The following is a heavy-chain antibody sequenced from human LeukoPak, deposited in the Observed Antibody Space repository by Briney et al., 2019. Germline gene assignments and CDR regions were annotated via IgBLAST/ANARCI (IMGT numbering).Heavy chain of an antibody. D-gene: IGHD3-16*01. J-gene: IGHJ4*02. CDR2: INPNSGGT. CDR3: TTSPGDPFDY. V-gene: IGHV1-2*02. Sequence: ASVKVSCRASGYTFTGFHIHRVRQAPGQGLEYMGWINPNSGGTNYAQKFQGRVTMTRDTSISTAYMELSSLRFDDTAVYYCTTSPGDPFDYWGQGTLVTVSS. CDR1: GYTFTGFH.